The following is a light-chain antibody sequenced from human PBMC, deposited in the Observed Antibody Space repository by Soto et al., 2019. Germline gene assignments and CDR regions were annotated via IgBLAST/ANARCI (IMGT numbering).Light chain of an antibody. V-gene: IGLV1-36*01. CDR2: YDD. J-gene: IGLJ2*01. CDR1: SSNIGNNA. CDR3: ASWDDSLNGPV. Sequence: QSVLTQPPSVSAAPRQRVTISCSGSSSNIGNNAVSWYQQLPGKAPKLLIYYDDRVPSGVSDRFSASKSGTSASLAISGLQSEDEANYYCASWDDSLNGPVFGGGTKLTVL.